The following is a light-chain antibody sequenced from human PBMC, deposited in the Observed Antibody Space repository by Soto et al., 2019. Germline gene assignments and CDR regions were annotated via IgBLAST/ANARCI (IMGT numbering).Light chain of an antibody. CDR2: LAS. V-gene: IGKV2-28*01. Sequence: EIVMTQSPLSLSVTPGEPASISCRASQSLLHSNGYNYLDWYVQKPGQSPQLLINLASNRASGVPDNFSGSGTGTDFSLNSRRLEAEDVGIYYCMQALQTPWTFGQGTKVEVK. J-gene: IGKJ1*01. CDR1: QSLLHSNGYNY. CDR3: MQALQTPWT.